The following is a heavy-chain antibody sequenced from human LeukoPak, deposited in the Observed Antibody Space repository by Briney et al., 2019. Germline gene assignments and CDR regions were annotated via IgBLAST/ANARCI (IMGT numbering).Heavy chain of an antibody. V-gene: IGHV3-48*03. J-gene: IGHJ4*02. D-gene: IGHD4-11*01. Sequence: GGSLRLSCAASGFTFSSYEMNWVRQAPGKGLEWVSYISSSGSTIYYADSVKGRFTSSTDNAKNSLYLQMNGLRAEDTAVYYCARDSRQQLFDYWGQGTLVTVSS. CDR1: GFTFSSYE. CDR2: ISSSGSTI. CDR3: ARDSRQQLFDY.